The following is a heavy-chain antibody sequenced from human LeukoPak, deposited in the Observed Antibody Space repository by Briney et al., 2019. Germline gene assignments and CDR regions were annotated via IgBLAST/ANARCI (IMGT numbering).Heavy chain of an antibody. CDR3: ARLRRNSDKSGYYYYYDY. J-gene: IGHJ4*02. D-gene: IGHD3-22*01. Sequence: PGGSLRLSCAASGLTFSSYSFNWVRQAPGKGLEWVSSVNTVSSYIYYADSVRGRFTISRDNADNSVYLQMNGLRAEDTAVYYCARLRRNSDKSGYYYYYDYWGQGTLVTVSS. V-gene: IGHV3-21*01. CDR1: GLTFSSYS. CDR2: VNTVSSYI.